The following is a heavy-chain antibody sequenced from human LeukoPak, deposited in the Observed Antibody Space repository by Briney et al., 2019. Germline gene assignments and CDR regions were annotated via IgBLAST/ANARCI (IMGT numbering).Heavy chain of an antibody. CDR1: GGTFSSYA. CDR3: ARSGYSYGGEDNWFDP. Sequence: SVKVSCKASGGTFSSYAISWVRQAPGQGLEWMGRIIPILGIANYAQKFQGRVTITADKSTSTAYMELRSLRSDDTAVYYCARSGYSYGGEDNWFDPWGQGTLVTVSS. J-gene: IGHJ5*02. V-gene: IGHV1-69*04. D-gene: IGHD5-18*01. CDR2: IIPILGIA.